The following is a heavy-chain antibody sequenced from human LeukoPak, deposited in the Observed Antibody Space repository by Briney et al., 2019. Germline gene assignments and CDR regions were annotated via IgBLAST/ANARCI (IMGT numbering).Heavy chain of an antibody. CDR1: GGSISNYY. CDR2: IYYSGST. D-gene: IGHD6-19*01. Sequence: SETLSLTCTVSGGSISNYYWTWIRQPPGKGLEWIGYIYYSGSTNYNPSLKSRVTISVDTSKNQFSLKLSSVTAADTAVYYCARLYSSGWYYFDYWGQGTLVTVSS. J-gene: IGHJ4*02. CDR3: ARLYSSGWYYFDY. V-gene: IGHV4-59*01.